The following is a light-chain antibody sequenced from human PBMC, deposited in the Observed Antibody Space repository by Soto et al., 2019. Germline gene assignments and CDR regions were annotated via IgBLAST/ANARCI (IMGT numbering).Light chain of an antibody. Sequence: SALTQPASVSGSPGQSITISCTGPSGDLGAYHFVSWYQHHPGKAPKLMLYDVNIRPSGVANRFSGSKSGNTASLTISGLQAEDEADYYCTSWTTSTTMIFGGGTKLTVL. V-gene: IGLV2-14*03. J-gene: IGLJ2*01. CDR1: SGDLGAYHF. CDR2: DVN. CDR3: TSWTTSTTMI.